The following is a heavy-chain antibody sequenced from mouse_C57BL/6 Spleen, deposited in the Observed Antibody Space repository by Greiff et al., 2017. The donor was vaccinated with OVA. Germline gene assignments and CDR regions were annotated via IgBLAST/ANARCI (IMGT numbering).Heavy chain of an antibody. Sequence: VQLKQSGAELVKPGASVKLSCTASGFNIKDYYMHWVKQRTEQGLEWIGRIDPEDGETKYAPNFQGKATITADTSSNTAYLQLSSLTSEDTAVYYCAREAPYRGMDYWGQGTSVTVSS. CDR3: AREAPYRGMDY. CDR2: IDPEDGET. J-gene: IGHJ4*01. CDR1: GFNIKDYY. V-gene: IGHV14-2*01.